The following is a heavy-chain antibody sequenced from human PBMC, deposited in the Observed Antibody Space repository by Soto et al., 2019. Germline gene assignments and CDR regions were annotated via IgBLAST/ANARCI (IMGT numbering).Heavy chain of an antibody. V-gene: IGHV1-3*01. CDR3: ARDFLWTRGYLYYYGMDV. CDR2: INAGNGNT. D-gene: IGHD1-1*01. CDR1: GYTLATYA. Sequence: ASVEVSCKASGYTLATYALHWVRQAPGQRLAWMGWINAGNGNTKYSQKFQDRVAISRDTSASTAYMELSSLTSEDTAVYYCARDFLWTRGYLYYYGMDVWGQGTTVTVSS. J-gene: IGHJ6*02.